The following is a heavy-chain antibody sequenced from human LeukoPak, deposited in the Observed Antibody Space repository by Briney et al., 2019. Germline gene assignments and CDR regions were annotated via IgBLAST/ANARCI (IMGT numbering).Heavy chain of an antibody. Sequence: ASVKVSCKASGYTFTSYGISWVRQAPGQGLEWMGWISAYNGNTNYAQKLQGRVTMTTDTSTSTAYMELRSLRSDDTAVYYCATEDPGIAAAGNDAFDIWGQGTMVTVSS. J-gene: IGHJ3*02. CDR3: ATEDPGIAAAGNDAFDI. CDR2: ISAYNGNT. V-gene: IGHV1-18*01. D-gene: IGHD6-13*01. CDR1: GYTFTSYG.